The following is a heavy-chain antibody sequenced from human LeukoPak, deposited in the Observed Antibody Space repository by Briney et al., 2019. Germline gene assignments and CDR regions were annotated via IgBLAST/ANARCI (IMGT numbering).Heavy chain of an antibody. CDR2: IYTSGST. Sequence: PSETLSLTCTVSGGSISSYYWSWIRQPPGEGLEWIGYIYTSGSTNYNPSLKSRVTITVDTSKNQFSLKLSSVTAADTAVYYCARGRRIVGIVPRYYFDYWGQGTLVTVSS. J-gene: IGHJ4*02. V-gene: IGHV4-4*09. CDR3: ARGRRIVGIVPRYYFDY. D-gene: IGHD2-15*01. CDR1: GGSISSYY.